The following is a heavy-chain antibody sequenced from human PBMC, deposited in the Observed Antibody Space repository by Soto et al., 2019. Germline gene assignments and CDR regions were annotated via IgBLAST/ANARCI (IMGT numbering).Heavy chain of an antibody. CDR3: AKERPQSYYDFWSGSMDV. CDR1: GFTFSSYA. D-gene: IGHD3-3*01. J-gene: IGHJ6*03. Sequence: EVQLLESGGGLVQPGGSLRLSCAASGFTFSSYAMSWVRQAPGKGLEWVSAISGSGGSTYYADSVKGRFTISRDNSKNTLYLQMNSLRAEDTAVYYCAKERPQSYYDFWSGSMDVWGKGTPVTVSS. V-gene: IGHV3-23*01. CDR2: ISGSGGST.